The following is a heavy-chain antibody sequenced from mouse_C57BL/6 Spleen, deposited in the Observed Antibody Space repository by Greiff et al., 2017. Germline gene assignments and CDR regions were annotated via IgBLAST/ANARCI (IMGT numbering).Heavy chain of an antibody. D-gene: IGHD2-1*01. CDR3: AREWIYYGNYCAMDY. CDR1: GYSITSGYY. V-gene: IGHV3-6*01. J-gene: IGHJ4*01. Sequence: ESGPGLVKPSQSLSLTCSVTGYSITSGYYWNWIRQFPGNKLEWMGYISYDGSNNYNPSLKNRISITRDTSKNQFFLKLNSVTTEDTATYYCAREWIYYGNYCAMDYWGQGTSVTVSS. CDR2: ISYDGSN.